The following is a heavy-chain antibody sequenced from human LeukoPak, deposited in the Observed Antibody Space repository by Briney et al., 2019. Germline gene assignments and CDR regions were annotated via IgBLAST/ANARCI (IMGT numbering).Heavy chain of an antibody. V-gene: IGHV3-9*01. J-gene: IGHJ3*02. Sequence: PGRSLRLSCTASGFYFDDYAIHWVRQVPGKGLEWVSGIRWNSGIIHYADSVKGRFTISRDNDNTSLHLQMNSLRVEDTALYYCAKPWQRKGDDAFDIWGQGTMVTVSS. D-gene: IGHD5-12*01. CDR3: AKPWQRKGDDAFDI. CDR1: GFYFDDYA. CDR2: IRWNSGII.